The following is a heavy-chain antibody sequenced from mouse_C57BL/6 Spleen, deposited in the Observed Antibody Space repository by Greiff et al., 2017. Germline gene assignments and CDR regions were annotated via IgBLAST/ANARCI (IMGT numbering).Heavy chain of an antibody. CDR2: IRLKSDNDAT. J-gene: IGHJ2*01. Sequence: EVQLQQSGGGLVQPGGSMKLSCVASGFTFSNYWMNWVRQSPEKGLEWVAQIRLKSDNDATHYAESVKGRFTISRDDSKSSVYLQMNNLRAEDTGIYYCTVYYFGSKHYFDFWGQGTTLTVSS. D-gene: IGHD1-1*01. CDR3: TVYYFGSKHYFDF. V-gene: IGHV6-3*01. CDR1: GFTFSNYW.